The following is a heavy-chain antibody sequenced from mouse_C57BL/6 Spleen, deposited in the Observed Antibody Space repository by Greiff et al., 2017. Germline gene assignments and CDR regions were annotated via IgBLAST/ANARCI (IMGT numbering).Heavy chain of an antibody. Sequence: VQLQQSGAELAKPGASVKLSCKASGYTFTSYWMHWVKQRPGQGLEWIGYINPSSGYTKYNQKFKDKATLTADKSSSTAYMQLSSLTYEDSAVYYCARGSDGYFYYFDYWGQGTTLTVSS. CDR2: INPSSGYT. CDR1: GYTFTSYW. V-gene: IGHV1-7*01. D-gene: IGHD2-3*01. CDR3: ARGSDGYFYYFDY. J-gene: IGHJ2*01.